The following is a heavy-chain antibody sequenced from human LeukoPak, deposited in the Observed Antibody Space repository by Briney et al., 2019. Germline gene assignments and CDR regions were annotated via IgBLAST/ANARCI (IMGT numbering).Heavy chain of an antibody. D-gene: IGHD2-8*01. V-gene: IGHV3-74*01. J-gene: IGHJ3*02. CDR3: ARLMMTIDAFDI. CDR2: INSDGRST. CDR1: GFTFSSYW. Sequence: PGRSLRLSCAASGFTFSSYWMHWVRQAPGEGLVWVSRINSDGRSTSYADSVKGRFTISRDNTKNTLYLQMNSLRVEDTAVYYCARLMMTIDAFDIWGQGTMVTVSS.